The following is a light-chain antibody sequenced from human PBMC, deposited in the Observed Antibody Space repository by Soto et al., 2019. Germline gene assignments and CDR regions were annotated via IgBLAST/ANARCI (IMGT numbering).Light chain of an antibody. CDR3: QQYKT. Sequence: DIQMTQSPSTLSASVGDRVTITCRASQSISSWLAWYQQKPGKAPKLLIYDASSLESGVPSRFSGSGSGTEFTLTISSLQHDDFATYYCQQYKTVGQGTKVDSK. V-gene: IGKV1-5*01. CDR1: QSISSW. CDR2: DAS. J-gene: IGKJ1*01.